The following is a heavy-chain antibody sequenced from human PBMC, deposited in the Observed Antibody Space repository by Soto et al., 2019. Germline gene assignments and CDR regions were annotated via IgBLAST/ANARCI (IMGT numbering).Heavy chain of an antibody. CDR3: ARDSLN. CDR2: IKQDGSEK. J-gene: IGHJ4*02. V-gene: IGHV3-7*01. CDR1: GFTFSSHW. D-gene: IGHD3-16*02. Sequence: GGSLRLSCAASGFTFSSHWMSGLRKAPGKGLEWVAYIKQDGSEKYYVDSVKGRFTISRDNAKTSLYLQMNSLRAEDTAVYYCARDSLNWGQGTLVTVSS.